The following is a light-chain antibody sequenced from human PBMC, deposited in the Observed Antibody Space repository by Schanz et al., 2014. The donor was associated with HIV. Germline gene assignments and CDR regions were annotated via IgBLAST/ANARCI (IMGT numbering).Light chain of an antibody. Sequence: QSALTQPPSVSGSPGQSITISCTGNSRDVDSNNYVSWYQQCPGKAPKLMIYDVSNRPSGVSNRFSGSKSGNTAALTISGLQAEDEADYYCSSYTSISTLVFGGGTKLTVL. V-gene: IGLV2-14*01. J-gene: IGLJ3*02. CDR3: SSYTSISTLV. CDR1: SRDVDSNNY. CDR2: DVS.